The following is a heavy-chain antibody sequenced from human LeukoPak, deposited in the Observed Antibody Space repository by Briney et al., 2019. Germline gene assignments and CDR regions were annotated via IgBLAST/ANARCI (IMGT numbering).Heavy chain of an antibody. J-gene: IGHJ4*02. D-gene: IGHD2-2*01. CDR3: ARDKGTPYLSSFDY. CDR1: GFTFSTYG. V-gene: IGHV3-21*01. CDR2: ISSSSSYI. Sequence: GGSLRLSCAVSGFTFSTYGMNWVRQAPGKGLEWVSSISSSSSYIYYADSVKGRFTISRDNAKNSLYLQMNSLRAEDTAVYYCARDKGTPYLSSFDYWGQGTLVTVSS.